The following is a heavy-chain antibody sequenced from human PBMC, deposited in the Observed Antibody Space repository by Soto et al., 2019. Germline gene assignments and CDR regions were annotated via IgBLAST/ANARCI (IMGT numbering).Heavy chain of an antibody. Sequence: QVQLQESGPGLVKPSQTLSLICNVSGDSIRSGGHYWGWIRQAPGKGLEWVGYMDNRGDTYYNPSLKSRVSISAETSKRSYSIGLKSMTAAYTGVYYCSRAPLPCGSSFDSWGHGTLVAVSS. V-gene: IGHV4-30-4*01. D-gene: IGHD2-21*01. J-gene: IGHJ4*01. CDR1: GDSIRSGGHY. CDR3: SRAPLPCGSSFDS. CDR2: MDNRGDT.